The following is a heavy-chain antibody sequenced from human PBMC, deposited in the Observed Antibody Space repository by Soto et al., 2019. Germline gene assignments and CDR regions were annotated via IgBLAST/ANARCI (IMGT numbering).Heavy chain of an antibody. J-gene: IGHJ4*02. Sequence: QVQLVQSGAEVKKPGASVKVSCKASGNTFTSYSISWVRQAPGQGLEWIGWISAYNGNTNYAQKLQGRVTMTTDTSTSTAYMELRSLRSDDTAVYYCARDRADYYDSSGYYCVADYWGQGTLVTVSS. CDR2: ISAYNGNT. CDR1: GNTFTSYS. CDR3: ARDRADYYDSSGYYCVADY. V-gene: IGHV1-18*01. D-gene: IGHD3-22*01.